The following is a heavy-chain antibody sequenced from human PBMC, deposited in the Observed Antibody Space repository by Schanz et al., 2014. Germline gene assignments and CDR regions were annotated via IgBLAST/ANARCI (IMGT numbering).Heavy chain of an antibody. CDR3: ARGYGDSPTDF. Sequence: QVQLVQSGPEVKQPGSSMKVSCKASGCTFNSYTINWVRQAPGQGLEWMGRIIPNLGIANYAQKFQGRVTITADRSTSTAYMELSSLRSEDTAVYYCARGYGDSPTDFWGQGTLVTVSS. CDR2: IIPNLGIA. J-gene: IGHJ4*02. D-gene: IGHD4-17*01. CDR1: GCTFNSYT. V-gene: IGHV1-69*09.